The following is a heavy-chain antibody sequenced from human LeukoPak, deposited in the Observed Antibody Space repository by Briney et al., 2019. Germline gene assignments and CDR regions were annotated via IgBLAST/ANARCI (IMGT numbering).Heavy chain of an antibody. D-gene: IGHD3-3*01. J-gene: IGHJ4*02. Sequence: GGSLRLSCAASGFTFSSYAMSRVRQAPGKGLEWVSAISGSGGSTYYADSVKGRFTISRDNSKNTLYLQMNSLRAEDTAVYYCAKESSPAETIFGVVIISGIDYWGQGTLVTVSS. CDR2: ISGSGGST. V-gene: IGHV3-23*01. CDR3: AKESSPAETIFGVVIISGIDY. CDR1: GFTFSSYA.